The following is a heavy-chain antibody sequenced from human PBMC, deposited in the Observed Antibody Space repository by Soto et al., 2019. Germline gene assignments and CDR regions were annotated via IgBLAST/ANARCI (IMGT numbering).Heavy chain of an antibody. CDR1: GVSISSGDW. Sequence: QVQLQESGPGLVMPSGTLSLTCAVSGVSISSGDWWSWVRQSPGKGLEWIGEIHHSGSTNYNPSLKSRVFISVDKSKNQFSLNLSSVTAADTAVYYCARTDYGSGSYYNFDCWGQGTLVTVSS. J-gene: IGHJ4*02. D-gene: IGHD3-10*01. V-gene: IGHV4-4*02. CDR3: ARTDYGSGSYYNFDC. CDR2: IHHSGST.